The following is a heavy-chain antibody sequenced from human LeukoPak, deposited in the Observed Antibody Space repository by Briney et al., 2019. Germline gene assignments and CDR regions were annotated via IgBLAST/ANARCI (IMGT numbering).Heavy chain of an antibody. CDR3: VRVFKHWFDP. Sequence: SVKVSCKASGGTFSSYAISWVRQAPGQGLEWMGGIIPIFGTANYAQKFQGRVTITTDESTSTAYMELSSLRSEDTAVYYCVRVFKHWFDPWGQGTLVTVSS. V-gene: IGHV1-69*05. CDR2: IIPIFGTA. D-gene: IGHD3-10*02. J-gene: IGHJ5*02. CDR1: GGTFSSYA.